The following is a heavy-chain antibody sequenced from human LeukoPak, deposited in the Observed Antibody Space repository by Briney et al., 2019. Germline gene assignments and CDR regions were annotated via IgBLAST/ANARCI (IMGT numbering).Heavy chain of an antibody. Sequence: SETLSLTCTVSGDFITAYYWSWIRQPPGKGLEWIGYVYYTGSTEYNPSLRSRVTISLDLSKHQFSLNLTSVTAADTAVYHCASNTGTVFDYWGQGALVTVSS. CDR2: VYYTGST. J-gene: IGHJ4*02. CDR3: ASNTGTVFDY. CDR1: GDFITAYY. D-gene: IGHD7-27*01. V-gene: IGHV4-59*01.